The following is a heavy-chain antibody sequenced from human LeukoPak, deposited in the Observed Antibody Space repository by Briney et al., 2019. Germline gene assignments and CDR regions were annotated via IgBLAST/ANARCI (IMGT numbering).Heavy chain of an antibody. CDR3: ARDTGTAAAAGTGNWFDP. Sequence: SETLSLTCTVSGGSISSYYWSWIRQPAGKGLEWIGRIYTSGSTNYNPSLKSRVTMPVDTSKNQFSLKLSSVTAADTAVYYCARDTGTAAAAGTGNWFDPWGQGTLVTVSS. J-gene: IGHJ5*02. V-gene: IGHV4-4*07. CDR2: IYTSGST. D-gene: IGHD6-13*01. CDR1: GGSISSYY.